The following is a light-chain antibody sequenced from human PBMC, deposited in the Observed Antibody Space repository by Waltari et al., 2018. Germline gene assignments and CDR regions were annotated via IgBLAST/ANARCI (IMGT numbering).Light chain of an antibody. CDR3: QSYDTSLMTVV. J-gene: IGLJ3*02. CDR1: GSNIGAGSD. V-gene: IGLV1-40*01. Sequence: QSVLTQPPSVSGAPGQRVTISCTGSGSNIGAGSDVHWYQQLPRAAPKLLIYGSTRRPLGVPDRFFGSTSGTSASLAITGLQAEDEADYYCQSYDTSLMTVVFGGGTKLTVL. CDR2: GST.